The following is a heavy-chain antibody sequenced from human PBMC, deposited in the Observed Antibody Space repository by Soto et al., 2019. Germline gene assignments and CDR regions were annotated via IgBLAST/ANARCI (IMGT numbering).Heavy chain of an antibody. CDR2: ISVYNGNT. V-gene: IGHV1-18*01. J-gene: IGHJ4*02. Sequence: ASVKVSCKASGYTFTSYGISWVRQAPGQGLEWMGWISVYNGNTNYAQKLQGRVTMTTDTSTSTAYMELGSLRSDDTAVYYCASGWFGEFVYYFDYWGQGTLVTVSS. CDR1: GYTFTSYG. D-gene: IGHD3-10*01. CDR3: ASGWFGEFVYYFDY.